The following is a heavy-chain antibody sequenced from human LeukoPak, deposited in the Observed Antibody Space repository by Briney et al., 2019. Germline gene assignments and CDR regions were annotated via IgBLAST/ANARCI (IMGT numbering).Heavy chain of an antibody. J-gene: IGHJ6*03. CDR1: GGTINSYA. V-gene: IGHV1-69*05. CDR2: IIPIFGTV. Sequence: SVKVSCKASGGTINSYAISWVRQAPGQGLEWMGGIIPIFGTVNYAQKFQGRVTITTDESTSTAYMELSSLRSEDTAVYYCASSYGNNYYYYMDVWGKGTTVTVSS. D-gene: IGHD1/OR15-1a*01. CDR3: ASSYGNNYYYYMDV.